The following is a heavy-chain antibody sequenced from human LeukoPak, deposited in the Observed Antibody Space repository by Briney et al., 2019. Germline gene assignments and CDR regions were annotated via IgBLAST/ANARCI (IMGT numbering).Heavy chain of an antibody. CDR1: GYSFRNYL. CDR2: IYPGDSDT. V-gene: IGHV5-51*01. J-gene: IGHJ4*02. Sequence: GESLKISCKGSGYSFRNYLIGWVRQMPGKGLEWMGIIYPGDSDTRYSPSFQGQVTISADKSISTAYLQWSSLKASDTAMYYCARSLSSSWFRFDYWGQGTLVTVSS. CDR3: ARSLSSSWFRFDY. D-gene: IGHD6-13*01.